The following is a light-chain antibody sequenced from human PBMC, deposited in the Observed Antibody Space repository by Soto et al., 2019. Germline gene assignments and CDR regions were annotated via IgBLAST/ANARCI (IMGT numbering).Light chain of an antibody. CDR3: QQYDKWPTWT. V-gene: IGKV3-15*01. Sequence: EIVMTQSPATLSVSPGERATLSCRASQSVYNNLAWYQQKPGQAPRLLIYGASTRAPSIPARFSGSGSGTDFTLTISSLQSEDFAVYYCQQYDKWPTWTFGQGTKVDIK. J-gene: IGKJ1*01. CDR2: GAS. CDR1: QSVYNN.